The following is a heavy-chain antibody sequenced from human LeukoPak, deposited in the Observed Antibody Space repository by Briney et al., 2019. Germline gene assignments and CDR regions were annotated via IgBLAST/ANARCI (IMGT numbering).Heavy chain of an antibody. CDR3: ARDPYGSGDARRFDY. D-gene: IGHD3-10*01. J-gene: IGHJ4*02. V-gene: IGHV3-30-3*01. CDR1: GFTFSSYA. Sequence: GRSRRLSCAASGFTFSSYAMHWVRQAPGKGLEWVAVISYDGSNKYYADSVKGRFTISRDNSKYTLYLQMNSLRAEDRAVYCCARDPYGSGDARRFDYWGQGTLVTVSS. CDR2: ISYDGSNK.